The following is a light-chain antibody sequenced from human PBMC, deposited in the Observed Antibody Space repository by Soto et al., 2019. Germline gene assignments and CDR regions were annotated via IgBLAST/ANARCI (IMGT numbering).Light chain of an antibody. Sequence: QTVVTQEPSLTVSPGGTVTLTCVSSSGAVTIGHWPYWFQQKPGQAPRTRICDISSNHACTPARFSGSLLGGKAALTLSGAQPEDEAEYYCLLSYSGAWVFGRGTKLTVL. CDR1: SGAVTIGHW. CDR3: LLSYSGAWV. CDR2: DIS. J-gene: IGLJ3*02. V-gene: IGLV7-46*01.